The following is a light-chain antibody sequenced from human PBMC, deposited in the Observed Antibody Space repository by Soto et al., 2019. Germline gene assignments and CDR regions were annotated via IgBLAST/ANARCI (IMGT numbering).Light chain of an antibody. Sequence: DIVMTQSPDSLAVSLGERATINCKSSQSVLYSPNNKNYLAWYQQRPGQPPKLLIYWASTRESGVPDRFSGSGSGTDFALTISSLQAEDVAVYYCQQYHTTPLTFGGGNKVEIK. J-gene: IGKJ4*01. CDR1: QSVLYSPNNKNY. CDR3: QQYHTTPLT. CDR2: WAS. V-gene: IGKV4-1*01.